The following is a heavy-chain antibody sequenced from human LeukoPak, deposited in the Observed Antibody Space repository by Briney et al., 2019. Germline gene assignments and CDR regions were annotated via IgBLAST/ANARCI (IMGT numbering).Heavy chain of an antibody. Sequence: GGSLRLSCAASGFTFSSYSMNWVRQAPGKGLEWVSYISSSSSTIYYADSVKGRFTISRDNAKNSLYLQMNSLGDEDTAVYYCATMLKYYYDSSGYGPDYWGQGTLVTVSS. CDR3: ATMLKYYYDSSGYGPDY. J-gene: IGHJ4*02. CDR1: GFTFSSYS. D-gene: IGHD3-22*01. V-gene: IGHV3-48*02. CDR2: ISSSSSTI.